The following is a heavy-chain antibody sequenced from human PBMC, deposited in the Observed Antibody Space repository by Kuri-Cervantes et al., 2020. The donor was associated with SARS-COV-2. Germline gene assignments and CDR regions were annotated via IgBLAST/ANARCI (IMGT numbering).Heavy chain of an antibody. V-gene: IGHV3-11*03. CDR2: ISSSSSYT. D-gene: IGHD6-19*01. CDR1: GFTFSSYA. J-gene: IGHJ3*02. CDR3: ASFGSGWYDDAFDI. Sequence: LSLTCAASGFTFSSYAMSWVRQAPGKGLEWVSYISSSSSYTNYADSVKGRFTISRDNAKNSLYLQMNSLRAEDTAVYYCASFGSGWYDDAFDIWGQGTMVTVSS.